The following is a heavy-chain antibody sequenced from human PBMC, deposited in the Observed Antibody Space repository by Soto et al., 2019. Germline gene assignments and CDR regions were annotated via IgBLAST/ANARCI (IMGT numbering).Heavy chain of an antibody. Sequence: QVQLVQSGGGVVQPGWSLRLSCATSGFTFSSYDMQWVRHAPGKGLEWVALISYEGLNTYYADSVRGRFIISRDNSKNILYLQMHSLRPDDTAVYYCAKLIYPLNSSGLDVWGQGATVIVSS. D-gene: IGHD1-1*01. CDR3: AKLIYPLNSSGLDV. CDR2: ISYEGLNT. J-gene: IGHJ6*02. CDR1: GFTFSSYD. V-gene: IGHV3-30*18.